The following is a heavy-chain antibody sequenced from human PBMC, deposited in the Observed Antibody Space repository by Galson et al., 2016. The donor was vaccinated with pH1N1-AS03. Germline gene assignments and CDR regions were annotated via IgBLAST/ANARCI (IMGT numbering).Heavy chain of an antibody. J-gene: IGHJ4*02. CDR1: GYKFTNYW. Sequence: QSGAEVKKPGESLKISCKGSGYKFTNYWTGWVRQMPGQGLEWMGSIYPGDSDTRYSPSFQGHVTISADKSISTAYLQWSSLKASDTAMYYCARRVSYTGSYPLDYWGQGTLVTVSS. D-gene: IGHD1-26*01. CDR3: ARRVSYTGSYPLDY. V-gene: IGHV5-51*01. CDR2: IYPGDSDT.